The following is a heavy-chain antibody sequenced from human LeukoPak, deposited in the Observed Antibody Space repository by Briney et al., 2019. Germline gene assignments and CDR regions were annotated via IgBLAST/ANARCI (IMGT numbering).Heavy chain of an antibody. V-gene: IGHV1-18*01. CDR2: ISAYNGNT. CDR1: GYTFTSYG. CDR3: ARDVLAIGYSYGYYYYGMDV. J-gene: IGHJ6*02. D-gene: IGHD5-18*01. Sequence: ASVTVSCTASGYTFTSYGISWVRQAPGQGLEWMGWISAYNGNTNYAQKLQGRVTMTTDTSTSTAYMELRSLRSDDTAVYYCARDVLAIGYSYGYYYYGMDVWGQGTTVTVSS.